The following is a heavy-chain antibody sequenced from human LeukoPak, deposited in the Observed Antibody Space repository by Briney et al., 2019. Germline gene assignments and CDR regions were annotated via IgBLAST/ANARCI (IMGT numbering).Heavy chain of an antibody. J-gene: IGHJ5*02. V-gene: IGHV3-48*03. CDR1: LFSLSSSE. D-gene: IGHD2-8*01. Sequence: GGSLRLSCAPSLFSLSSSEMNWVRQAPREGPEWVSHISSGGKTKYFADSVRGRFTMSRDNAKNLLSLQMNSVRDEDTAVYYCARDTVNGPFVISLDLWGQGALVTVSS. CDR3: ARDTVNGPFVISLDL. CDR2: ISSGGKTK.